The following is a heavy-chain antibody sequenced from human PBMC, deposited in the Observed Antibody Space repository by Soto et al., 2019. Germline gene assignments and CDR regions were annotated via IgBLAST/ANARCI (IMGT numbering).Heavy chain of an antibody. CDR2: ISGSGGST. V-gene: IGHV3-23*01. Sequence: PGGSLRLSCAASGFTFSSYAMSWVRQAPGKGLEWVSAISGSGGSTYYADSVKGRFTISRDNSKNTLYLQMNSLRAEDTAVYYCAKAGYCSSTSCYTIGAPGYYYGMDVWGQGTTVTVSS. J-gene: IGHJ6*02. CDR1: GFTFSSYA. D-gene: IGHD2-2*02. CDR3: AKAGYCSSTSCYTIGAPGYYYGMDV.